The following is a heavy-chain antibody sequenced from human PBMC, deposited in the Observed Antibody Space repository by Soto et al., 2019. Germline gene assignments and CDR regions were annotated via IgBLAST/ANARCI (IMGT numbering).Heavy chain of an antibody. J-gene: IGHJ4*02. D-gene: IGHD3-10*01. CDR1: EFSFRSYY. CDR2: ISPSSSFL. Sequence: GGSLRLSCAASEFSFRSYYMNWARQAPGRGLEWVSSISPSSSFLNYADSVKGRFTISRDNAKNSVYLQMNSLRVEDTAVYYCARVGTHYGSGSPYYSDYWGQGTLVTVSS. CDR3: ARVGTHYGSGSPYYSDY. V-gene: IGHV3-21*06.